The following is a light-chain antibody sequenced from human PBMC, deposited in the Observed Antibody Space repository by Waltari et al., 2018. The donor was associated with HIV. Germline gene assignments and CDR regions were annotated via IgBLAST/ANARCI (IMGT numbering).Light chain of an antibody. Sequence: QSALTQPASVSGSPGQSISISCTGTSSDVGDYYVSWYQHHSGKAPKVIIYEVTNRPSVVSPRFSGSKSGNTASLTISGLLPEDEADYFCSSYISSATPEFGGGTRLTVL. J-gene: IGLJ3*02. CDR2: EVT. CDR1: SSDVGDYY. V-gene: IGLV2-14*01. CDR3: SSYISSATPE.